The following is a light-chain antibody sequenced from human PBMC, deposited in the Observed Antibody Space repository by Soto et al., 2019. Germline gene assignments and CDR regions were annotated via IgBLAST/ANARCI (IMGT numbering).Light chain of an antibody. CDR3: QQYGSSRT. CDR1: QSVSSSY. CDR2: GAS. Sequence: EIVLTQSPGTLSLSPGERATLSCRASQSVSSSYLAWYQQKPGQAPRLLIYGASSRATGIPDRFSGSGSGTDFTLTISRLEPEDLAVYYCQQYGSSRTFGKGTKV. V-gene: IGKV3-20*01. J-gene: IGKJ1*01.